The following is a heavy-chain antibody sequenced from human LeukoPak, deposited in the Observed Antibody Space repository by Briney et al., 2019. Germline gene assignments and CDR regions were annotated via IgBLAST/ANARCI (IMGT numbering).Heavy chain of an antibody. J-gene: IGHJ4*02. Sequence: SETLSLTCAVSGGSVSSGSYYCRWIRQYPGKGLEWIGYITYSGITYYSPSLTGRVTISVDSTQNQFSLKLTAMTSGVTAVYYCASVSTFVGRPLDYWGQGTLVTVSS. D-gene: IGHD3-3*01. CDR1: GGSVSSGSYY. CDR3: ASVSTFVGRPLDY. CDR2: ITYSGIT. V-gene: IGHV4-31*11.